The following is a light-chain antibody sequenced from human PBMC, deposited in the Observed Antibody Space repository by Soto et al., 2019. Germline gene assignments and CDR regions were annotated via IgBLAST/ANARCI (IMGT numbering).Light chain of an antibody. Sequence: LTQPASVSGSPGQSITISCTGTSSDVGGYNYVSWYQQHPGKAPKLMIYEVSNRPSGVSNRFSGSKSGNTASLTISGLQAEDEADYYCSSYTSSSTLCVFGTGTKVTVL. CDR2: EVS. J-gene: IGLJ1*01. V-gene: IGLV2-14*01. CDR1: SSDVGGYNY. CDR3: SSYTSSSTLCV.